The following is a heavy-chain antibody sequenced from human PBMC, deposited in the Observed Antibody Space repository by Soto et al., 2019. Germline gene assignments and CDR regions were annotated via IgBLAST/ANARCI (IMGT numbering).Heavy chain of an antibody. J-gene: IGHJ4*02. CDR1: GFTFSSYA. CDR2: ISGSGGST. CDR3: ANHIAALIPHLFDY. D-gene: IGHD6-6*01. V-gene: IGHV3-23*01. Sequence: PGGSLRLSCAASGFTFSSYAMSWVRQAPGKGLEWVSAISGSGGSTYYADSVKGWFTISRDNSRNTLYLQMNSLRAEDTAVYYCANHIAALIPHLFDYWGQGTLVTVSS.